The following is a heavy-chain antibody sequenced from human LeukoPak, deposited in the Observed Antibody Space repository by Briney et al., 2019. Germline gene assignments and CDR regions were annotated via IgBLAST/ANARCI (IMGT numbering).Heavy chain of an antibody. Sequence: SVKVSYKTSGYTFASYGISWVRQAPGQGLEWMGWISAYNGDTRYAQHLQDRVSLTTDLSTGTAFMELRSLTSDDTALYYCARDTALIRTPGGPDSWGQGTLVTVSS. CDR1: GYTFASYG. CDR2: ISAYNGDT. CDR3: ARDTALIRTPGGPDS. V-gene: IGHV1-18*01. J-gene: IGHJ5*02. D-gene: IGHD2-8*02.